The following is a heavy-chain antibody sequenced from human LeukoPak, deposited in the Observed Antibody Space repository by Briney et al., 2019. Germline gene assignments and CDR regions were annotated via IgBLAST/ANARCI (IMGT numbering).Heavy chain of an antibody. CDR1: GFTSNNYW. CDR2: IKQDGSEK. Sequence: GGSLRLSCAASGFTSNNYWMTWVRQAPGMGLEWVANIKQDGSEKYYVDSVKGRFTISRDIAKNSLYLQMNSLRAEDTAVYYRPRDLGQYYDTSDNWFDPWGQGTLVTVSS. D-gene: IGHD3-22*01. CDR3: PRDLGQYYDTSDNWFDP. J-gene: IGHJ5*02. V-gene: IGHV3-7*01.